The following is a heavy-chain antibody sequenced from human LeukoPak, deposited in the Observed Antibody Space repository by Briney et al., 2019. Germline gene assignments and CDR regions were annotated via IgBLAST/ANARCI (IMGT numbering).Heavy chain of an antibody. CDR2: ISSTGGNT. Sequence: SGGSLRLSCAASGFTFSTYGMSWVRQAPGKGLEWSSSISSTGGNTHYADSVKGRFTVSRDNSENTLYLEMNSLRADDTAVYYCAKGEYSSSWYLGIYWGQGTLVTVSS. CDR1: GFTFSTYG. D-gene: IGHD6-13*01. J-gene: IGHJ4*02. CDR3: AKGEYSSSWYLGIY. V-gene: IGHV3-23*01.